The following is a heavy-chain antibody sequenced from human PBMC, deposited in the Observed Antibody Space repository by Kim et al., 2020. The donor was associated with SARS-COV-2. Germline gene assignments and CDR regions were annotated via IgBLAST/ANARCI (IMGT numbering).Heavy chain of an antibody. D-gene: IGHD2-15*01. CDR2: IYYSGST. CDR3: ARRQKKGVVLDY. Sequence: SETLSLTCTVSGGSISSSSYYWGWIRQPPGKGLEGIGSIYYSGSTYYNPSLKSRVTISVDTSKNQFSLKLSSVTAADKAVDYCARRQKKGVVLDYWVQGTLVTVSS. V-gene: IGHV4-39*01. J-gene: IGHJ4*02. CDR1: GGSISSSSYY.